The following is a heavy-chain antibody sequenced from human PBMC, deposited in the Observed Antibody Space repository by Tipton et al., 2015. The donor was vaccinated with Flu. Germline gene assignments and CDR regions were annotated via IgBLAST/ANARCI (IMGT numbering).Heavy chain of an antibody. CDR2: IDYSGGT. V-gene: IGHV4-39*01. CDR3: ARLSFYDVDLKNYYFDY. J-gene: IGHJ4*02. CDR1: SGSIRSTNYF. Sequence: TLSLTCTVSSGSIRSTNYFCAWIRQPPGKRLELIGTIDYSGGTYYKPSLKSRVTISVDTSKNQFSLKLTSVTAADTAVYYCARLSFYDVDLKNYYFDYWGQGTLVTVSS. D-gene: IGHD3-10*02.